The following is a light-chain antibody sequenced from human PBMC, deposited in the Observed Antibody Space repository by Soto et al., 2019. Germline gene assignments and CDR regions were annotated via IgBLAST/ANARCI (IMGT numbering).Light chain of an antibody. CDR3: HQYYRPPFT. CDR2: WAS. J-gene: IGKJ3*01. CDR1: QSVFDSLHDKNQ. Sequence: DIVLTQSPDSLAVSLGERATINCKSSQSVFDSLHDKNQLGWYQQRPGQPPKLLISWASTRESGVPDRFSGSGSETDFTLIISSLQAEDVAVYYCHQYYRPPFTFGPGSKVDIK. V-gene: IGKV4-1*01.